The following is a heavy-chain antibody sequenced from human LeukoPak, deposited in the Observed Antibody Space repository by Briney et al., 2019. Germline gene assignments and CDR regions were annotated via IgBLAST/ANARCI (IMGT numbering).Heavy chain of an antibody. CDR2: IYWDDDK. D-gene: IGHD4-17*01. V-gene: IGHV2-5*02. Sequence: SGPTLVKPKQTLTLTCTFSGFSLTTNGVHVGWIRQPPGKALELLALIYWDDDKRYRPSLRSRLTITKDTSKNQVVLTTTNMDPVDTGTYFCAHSPRDGASLAEYFLHWGQGTLVTVSS. CDR1: GFSLTTNGVH. CDR3: AHSPRDGASLAEYFLH. J-gene: IGHJ1*01.